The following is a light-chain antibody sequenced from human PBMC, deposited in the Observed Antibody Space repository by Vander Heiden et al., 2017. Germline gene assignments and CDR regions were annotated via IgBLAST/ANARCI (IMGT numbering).Light chain of an antibody. Sequence: QSALTHPAPVSGPPGLSLTLSSTGTSSDIGGYSYVSWYQRHPGKAPKLIIYDVDSRPAGVSNRFSGSKSGKTASLTISGLQAEDEAEYYCSSYTTSGTFPYVFGAGTQVTVL. CDR2: DVD. CDR1: SSDIGGYSY. V-gene: IGLV2-14*01. CDR3: SSYTTSGTFPYV. J-gene: IGLJ1*01.